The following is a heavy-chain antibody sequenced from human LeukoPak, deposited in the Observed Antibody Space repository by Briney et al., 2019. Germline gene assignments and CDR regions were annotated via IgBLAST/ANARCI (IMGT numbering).Heavy chain of an antibody. CDR3: AAMHDFWSGYYDY. CDR1: GGSISSYY. J-gene: IGHJ4*02. Sequence: SETLSLTCTVSGGSISSYYWSWIRQPPGRGLEWIGYIYYSGSTNYNPSLKSRVTISVDTSKNQFSLKLSSVTAADTAVYYCAAMHDFWSGYYDYWGQGTLVTVSS. V-gene: IGHV4-59*01. CDR2: IYYSGST. D-gene: IGHD3-3*01.